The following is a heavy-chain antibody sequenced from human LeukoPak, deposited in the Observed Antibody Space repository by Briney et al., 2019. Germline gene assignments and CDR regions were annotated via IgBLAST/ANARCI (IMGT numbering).Heavy chain of an antibody. CDR3: ARGSGIVGSIDFDY. D-gene: IGHD1-26*01. CDR2: IKSDGSGT. Sequence: PGGSLRLSCAASGFTFSSYWMHWVRHAPGKGLVWVSRIKSDGSGTSYADSVKGRFTISRDNAKNTLYMQMNSLRAEDTAVYYCARGSGIVGSIDFDYWGQGTLVTVSS. V-gene: IGHV3-74*01. CDR1: GFTFSSYW. J-gene: IGHJ4*02.